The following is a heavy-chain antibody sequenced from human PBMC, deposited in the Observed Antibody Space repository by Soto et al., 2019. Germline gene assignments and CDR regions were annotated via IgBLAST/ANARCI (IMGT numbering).Heavy chain of an antibody. CDR3: ARVSGQSIEARFNNRKAHYYFDY. V-gene: IGHV4-61*01. D-gene: IGHD6-6*01. CDR2: IYYSGST. Sequence: PSETLSLTCTVSGGSVSSGSYYWSWIRQPPGKGLEWIGYIYYSGSTNYNPSLKSRVTISVDTSKNQFSLKLSSVTAADTAVYYCARVSGQSIEARFNNRKAHYYFDYWGQGTLVTVSS. CDR1: GGSVSSGSYY. J-gene: IGHJ4*02.